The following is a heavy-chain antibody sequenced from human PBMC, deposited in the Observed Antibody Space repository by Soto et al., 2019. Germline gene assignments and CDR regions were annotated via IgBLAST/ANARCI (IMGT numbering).Heavy chain of an antibody. CDR3: ARLGNSGYDRDYYHGMDV. CDR2: IDPSDSYT. D-gene: IGHD5-12*01. V-gene: IGHV5-10-1*01. CDR1: GYSFTSYW. J-gene: IGHJ6*02. Sequence: PGESLKISCKGSGYSFTSYWISWVRQMPGKGLEWMGRIDPSDSYTNYSPSFQGHVTISADKSISTAYLQWSSLKASDTAMYYCARLGNSGYDRDYYHGMDVWGQGTTVTVSS.